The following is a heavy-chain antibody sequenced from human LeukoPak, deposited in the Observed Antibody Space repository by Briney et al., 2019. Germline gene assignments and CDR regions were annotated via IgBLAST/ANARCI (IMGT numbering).Heavy chain of an antibody. Sequence: PSETLSLTCAVYGGSFSGYCWSWIRQPPGKGLEWIGEINHSGSTNYNPSLKSRATISVDTSKNQFSLKLSSVTAADTAVYYCARGVGDGYNARGVFDYWGQGTLVTVSS. CDR3: ARGVGDGYNARGVFDY. CDR1: GGSFSGYC. CDR2: INHSGST. V-gene: IGHV4-34*01. D-gene: IGHD5-24*01. J-gene: IGHJ4*02.